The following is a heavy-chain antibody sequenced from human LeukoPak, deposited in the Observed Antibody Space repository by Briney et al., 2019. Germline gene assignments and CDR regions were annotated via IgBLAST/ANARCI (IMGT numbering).Heavy chain of an antibody. V-gene: IGHV3-53*01. J-gene: IGHJ4*02. CDR1: GFTVSTNY. D-gene: IGHD3-10*01. Sequence: GGSLRLSCGASGFTVSTNYMSWVRQPAGKGLEWLSVIYTGGTTFYADSVKGRFTISRDNSKNTLYLQMNSLRADDTAVYYCTKLKGWYGEGYCDHWGQGTLVTVSS. CDR2: IYTGGTT. CDR3: TKLKGWYGEGYCDH.